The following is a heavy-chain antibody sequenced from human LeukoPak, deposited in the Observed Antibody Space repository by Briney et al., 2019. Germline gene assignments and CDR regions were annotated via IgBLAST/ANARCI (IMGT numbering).Heavy chain of an antibody. V-gene: IGHV3-30*18. CDR2: ISYDGSNK. J-gene: IGHJ4*02. D-gene: IGHD3-10*01. CDR1: GFTFSSYG. Sequence: GGSLRLSCAASGFTFSSYGMHWVRQAPGKGLEWVAVISYDGSNKYYADSVKGRFTISRDNSKNTLYLQMNSLRAEDTAVYYCAKKSAVRGIEAIDYWGQGTLVTVSS. CDR3: AKKSAVRGIEAIDY.